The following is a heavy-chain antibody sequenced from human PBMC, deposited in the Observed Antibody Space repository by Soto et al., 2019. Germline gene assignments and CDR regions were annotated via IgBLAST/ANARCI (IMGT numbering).Heavy chain of an antibody. D-gene: IGHD3-10*01. CDR3: AKGYYYGSGSYVGTFDY. V-gene: IGHV3-23*01. CDR2: ISGSGGST. CDR1: GFTFSSYA. J-gene: IGHJ4*02. Sequence: EVQLLESGGGLVQPGGSLRLSCAASGFTFSSYAMSWVRQAPGKGLEWVSAISGSGGSTYYADSVKGRFTISRDNSKNTLYLQMNSLRADDTAVYDCAKGYYYGSGSYVGTFDYWGQGTLVTVSS.